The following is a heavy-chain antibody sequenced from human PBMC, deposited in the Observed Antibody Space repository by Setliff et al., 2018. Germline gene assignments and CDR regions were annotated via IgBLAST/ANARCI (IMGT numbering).Heavy chain of an antibody. CDR3: TTLYPQWLVMGEGYYFDY. D-gene: IGHD6-19*01. CDR2: ISGSGGST. J-gene: IGHJ4*02. Sequence: GGSLRLSCAASGFTFSSYAMSWVRQAPGKGLEWVSAISGSGGSTYYADSVKGRFTISRDNSKNTLYLQMNSLKTEDTAVYYCTTLYPQWLVMGEGYYFDYWGQGTLVTVSS. V-gene: IGHV3-23*01. CDR1: GFTFSSYA.